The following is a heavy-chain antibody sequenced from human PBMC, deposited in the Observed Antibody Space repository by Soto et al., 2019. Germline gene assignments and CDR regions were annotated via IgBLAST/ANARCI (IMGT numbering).Heavy chain of an antibody. CDR2: IIPIFGTA. J-gene: IGHJ4*02. CDR1: GGTFSSYA. V-gene: IGHV1-69*01. D-gene: IGHD3-10*01. Sequence: QVQLVQSGAEVKKPGSSVKVSCKASGGTFSSYAISWVRQAPGQGLEWMGGIIPIFGTANYAQKLQGRVTSTADESTRQAYMELSSLRSEDTAVYYGARDRGGGSHTFDYWGQGTLVTVSS. CDR3: ARDRGGGSHTFDY.